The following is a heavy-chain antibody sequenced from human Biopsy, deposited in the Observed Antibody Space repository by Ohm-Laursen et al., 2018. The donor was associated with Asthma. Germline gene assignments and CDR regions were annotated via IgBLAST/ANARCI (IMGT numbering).Heavy chain of an antibody. V-gene: IGHV1-18*04. D-gene: IGHD5-24*01. CDR3: ARHPYNFGDFDY. J-gene: IGHJ4*02. CDR2: ISPFTGDT. Sequence: GSSVKVSCKSSGYTFRSYGVSWVRQAPGQGLEWMGWISPFTGDTHFGQKFQGRVTMTTDTSTDTAYMELRSLRSDDTAVYYCARHPYNFGDFDYWGQGSLVLVSS. CDR1: GYTFRSYG.